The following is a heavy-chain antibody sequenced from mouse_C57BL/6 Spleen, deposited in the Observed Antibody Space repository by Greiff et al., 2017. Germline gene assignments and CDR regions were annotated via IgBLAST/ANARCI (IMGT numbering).Heavy chain of an antibody. J-gene: IGHJ2*01. CDR2: ISSGGSYT. CDR3: ARHLHYGSSYGLDY. D-gene: IGHD1-1*01. Sequence: EVKVVESGGDLVKPGGSLKLSCAASGFTFSSYGMSWVRQTPDKRLEWVATISSGGSYTYYPDSVKGRFTISRDNAKNTLYLQMSSLKSEDTAMYYCARHLHYGSSYGLDYWGQGTTLTVSS. V-gene: IGHV5-6*01. CDR1: GFTFSSYG.